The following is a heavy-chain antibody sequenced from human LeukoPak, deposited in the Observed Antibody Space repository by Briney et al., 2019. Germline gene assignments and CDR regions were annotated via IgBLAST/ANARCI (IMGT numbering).Heavy chain of an antibody. D-gene: IGHD1-26*01. CDR1: GYTFTSNG. J-gene: IGHJ4*02. V-gene: IGHV1-18*01. Sequence: GPVKVSCKASGYTFTSNGISWVRQAPGQGLEWMGWISAYNGNTNYAQKLQGRVTMTTDTSTSTAYMELRSLRSDDTAVYYCARVIEWELLGVYFDYWGQGTLVTVSS. CDR2: ISAYNGNT. CDR3: ARVIEWELLGVYFDY.